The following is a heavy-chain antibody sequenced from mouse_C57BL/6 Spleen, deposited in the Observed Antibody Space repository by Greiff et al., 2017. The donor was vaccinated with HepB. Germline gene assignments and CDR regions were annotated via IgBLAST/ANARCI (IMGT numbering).Heavy chain of an antibody. CDR1: GFTFSDYG. CDR3: ARSDYDYPHYFDY. CDR2: ISSGSSTI. D-gene: IGHD2-4*01. J-gene: IGHJ2*01. Sequence: DVMLVESGGGLVKPGGSLKLSCAASGFTFSDYGMHWVRQAPEKGLEWVAYISSGSSTIYYADTVKGRFTISRDNAKNNLFLQMTSLRSEDTAMYYCARSDYDYPHYFDYWGHGTTLTVSS. V-gene: IGHV5-17*01.